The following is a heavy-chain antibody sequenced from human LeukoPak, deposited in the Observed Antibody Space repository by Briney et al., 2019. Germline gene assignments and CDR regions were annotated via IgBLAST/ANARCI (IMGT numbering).Heavy chain of an antibody. D-gene: IGHD5-12*01. J-gene: IGHJ4*02. CDR1: GGSISSYY. Sequence: SETLSLTCTVSGGSISSYYWSWIRQPPGKGLEWIGYIYYSGSTNYNPSLKSRVTISVDTSKNRFSLKLSSVTAADTAVYYCARAERGYPLGDYWGQGTLVTVSS. V-gene: IGHV4-59*01. CDR2: IYYSGST. CDR3: ARAERGYPLGDY.